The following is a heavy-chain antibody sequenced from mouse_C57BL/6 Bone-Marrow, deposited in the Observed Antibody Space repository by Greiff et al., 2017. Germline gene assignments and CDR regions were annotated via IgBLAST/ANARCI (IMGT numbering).Heavy chain of an antibody. J-gene: IGHJ3*01. CDR3: ARGLLRSEWFTY. Sequence: EVQLQQSGPVLVKPGASVKMSCKASGYTFTDYYMNWVKQSHGKSLEWIGVINPYNGGTSYNQQFKGKATLTVDKSSSTAYMELNSMTSEDTAVDYCARGLLRSEWFTYWGQGPLVTISA. V-gene: IGHV1-19*01. CDR2: INPYNGGT. CDR1: GYTFTDYY. D-gene: IGHD1-1*01.